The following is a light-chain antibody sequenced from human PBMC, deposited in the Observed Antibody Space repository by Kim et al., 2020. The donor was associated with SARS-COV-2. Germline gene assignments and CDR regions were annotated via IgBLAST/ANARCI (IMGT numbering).Light chain of an antibody. CDR1: QSLLSSDGNTY. CDR3: PQATHFPLT. Sequence: EIVLTQTPLSSPVTLGQPASISCRSSQSLLSSDGNTYLSWLQQRTGHPPRLLIYTVSNRFSVVPDRFRGSGAGTVFTLEISRVEAEDVGFYYCPQATHFPLTFGQGTKLEI. CDR2: TVS. J-gene: IGKJ2*01. V-gene: IGKV2-24*01.